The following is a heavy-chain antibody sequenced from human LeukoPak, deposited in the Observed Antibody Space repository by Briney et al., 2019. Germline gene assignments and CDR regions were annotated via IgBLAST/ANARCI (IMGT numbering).Heavy chain of an antibody. V-gene: IGHV3-23*01. D-gene: IGHD2-2*01. CDR1: GFTFSSYA. J-gene: IGHJ4*02. CDR3: AKGPRYCSSTSCYFFDY. CDR2: ISGSGGST. Sequence: GGSLRLSCAASGFTFSSYAMSWVRQAPGKGLEWVSAISGSGGSTYYADSVKGRFTISGDNSKNTLYLQMNSLRAEDTAVYYCAKGPRYCSSTSCYFFDYWGQGTLVTVSS.